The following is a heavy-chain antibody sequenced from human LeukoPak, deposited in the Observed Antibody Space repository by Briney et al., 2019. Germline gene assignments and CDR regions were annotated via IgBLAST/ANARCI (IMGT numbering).Heavy chain of an antibody. D-gene: IGHD6-19*01. V-gene: IGHV3-48*02. CDR2: ISSSSSTI. CDR1: GFTFNTYS. J-gene: IGHJ4*02. Sequence: GGSLRLSCAASGFTFNTYSMNWVRQAPGKGLEWVSYISSSSSTIYYADSVRGRFTISRDNSRNTLYLQMNSLRDDDTAVYYCGLIPGLGYWGQGTLDTVSS. CDR3: GLIPGLGY.